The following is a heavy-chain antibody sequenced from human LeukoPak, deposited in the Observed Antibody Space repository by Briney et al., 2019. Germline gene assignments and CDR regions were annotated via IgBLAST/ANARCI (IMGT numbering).Heavy chain of an antibody. CDR3: AKDSRVVMDTPGDY. D-gene: IGHD2-8*01. V-gene: IGHV3-23*01. J-gene: IGHJ4*02. Sequence: PGRSLRLSCAASGLTFSSYVMTWVRQPPGKGLEWVSSLSGGGGVAYYADSVKGRFTISRDNSKNTLFLQMNSLRAEDTAVYYCAKDSRVVMDTPGDYWGQGTLVTVSS. CDR2: LSGGGGVA. CDR1: GLTFSSYV.